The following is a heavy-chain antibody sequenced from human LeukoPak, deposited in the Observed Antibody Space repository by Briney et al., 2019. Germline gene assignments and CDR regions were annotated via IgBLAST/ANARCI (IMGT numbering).Heavy chain of an antibody. V-gene: IGHV3-11*01. J-gene: IGHJ4*02. CDR3: GEIQSGNKFDY. Sequence: GGSLRLSCAASGFTFRAYYMSWIRQVPGKGLEWVSYISSSGSSIYYADSVKGRFTISRDNAKNSLYLQMNSLRAEDTAVYYCGEIQSGNKFDYWGRGTQVTVSS. CDR2: ISSSGSSI. D-gene: IGHD5-12*01. CDR1: GFTFRAYY.